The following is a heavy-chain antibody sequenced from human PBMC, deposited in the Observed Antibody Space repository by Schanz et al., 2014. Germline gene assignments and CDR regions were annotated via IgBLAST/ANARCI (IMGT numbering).Heavy chain of an antibody. CDR2: INSSGGGT. J-gene: IGHJ4*02. V-gene: IGHV1-46*03. CDR3: ARAPTAYCSDTSCLGTPFDY. CDR1: GYTFSFTSYN. D-gene: IGHD2-2*01. Sequence: QVQVEQSGPEVKKPGASVTVSCQASGYTFSFTSYNVHWVRQAPGQGLEWMGYINSSGGGTSYAQKFQDRLTMTRDASTSTVYMELSGLRSEDTAVYYCARAPTAYCSDTSCLGTPFDYWGQGSLVTVSS.